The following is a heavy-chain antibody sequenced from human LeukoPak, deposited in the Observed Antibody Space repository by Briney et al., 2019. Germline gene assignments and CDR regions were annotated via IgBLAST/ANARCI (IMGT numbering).Heavy chain of an antibody. J-gene: IGHJ4*02. CDR2: VSGSGDGT. V-gene: IGHV3-23*01. CDR3: AKERLGGNYGDYAVDY. D-gene: IGHD4-17*01. Sequence: GGSLRLSCAASGFTFTSYAMSWVRQAPGKGLEWVSSVSGSGDGTYYADSVKARFTISRDNSKKTLDLHMDSLRAEDTAVYYCAKERLGGNYGDYAVDYWGQGTMVTVSS. CDR1: GFTFTSYA.